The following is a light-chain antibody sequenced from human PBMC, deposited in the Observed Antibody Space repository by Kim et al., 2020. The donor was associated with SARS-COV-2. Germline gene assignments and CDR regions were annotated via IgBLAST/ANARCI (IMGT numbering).Light chain of an antibody. CDR2: QDT. CDR1: KLGDKY. J-gene: IGLJ2*01. V-gene: IGLV3-1*01. CDR3: QAWDSSTVV. Sequence: SVSPRQTASITCSGDKLGDKYACWYQQKPGQSPVLVIYQDTKRPSGIPERFSGSNSGNTATLTISGTQAMDEADYYCQAWDSSTVVFGVGTQLTVL.